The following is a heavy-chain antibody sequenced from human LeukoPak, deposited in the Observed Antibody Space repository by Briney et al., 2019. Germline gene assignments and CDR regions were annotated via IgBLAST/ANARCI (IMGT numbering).Heavy chain of an antibody. Sequence: GGSLRLSWTASGFPFIDYSMNWVRQAPGKGLEWISYIGISSGNTKYADSVKGRFTTSADNAKNSLYLQTNSLRVEDTAVYYCARDHNYAFDNWGQGTLVSVSS. D-gene: IGHD5-18*01. CDR2: IGISSGNT. J-gene: IGHJ4*02. CDR1: GFPFIDYS. CDR3: ARDHNYAFDN. V-gene: IGHV3-48*04.